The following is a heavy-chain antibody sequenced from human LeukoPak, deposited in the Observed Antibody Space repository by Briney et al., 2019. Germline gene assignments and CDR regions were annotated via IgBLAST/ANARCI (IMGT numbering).Heavy chain of an antibody. CDR2: ISGSGGRT. D-gene: IGHD3-22*01. V-gene: IGHV3-23*01. Sequence: GGFLRLSCAASGFTFSNYAMSWVRQAPGKGLEWVSGISGSGGRTYYADSVKGRFTVSRDNSKNTLYMQMNSLRAEDTAVYYCAKDKTHYYDSGGHYPKFDYWGQGTLVSVSS. CDR1: GFTFSNYA. J-gene: IGHJ4*02. CDR3: AKDKTHYYDSGGHYPKFDY.